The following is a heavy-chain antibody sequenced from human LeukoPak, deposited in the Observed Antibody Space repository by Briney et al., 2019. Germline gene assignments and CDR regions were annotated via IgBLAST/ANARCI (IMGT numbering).Heavy chain of an antibody. D-gene: IGHD4-17*01. CDR1: GYTFTDYY. Sequence: GASVKVSCKASGYTFTDYYMHWVRQAPGQGLEWMGWINPNSGGAHYARKFQGRVTMTRDTSISTVFLEVSRLRSDDTAVYYCARGLGTVTTLNYYVADWGQGTLVTVCS. J-gene: IGHJ4*02. CDR3: ARGLGTVTTLNYYVAD. V-gene: IGHV1-2*02. CDR2: INPNSGGA.